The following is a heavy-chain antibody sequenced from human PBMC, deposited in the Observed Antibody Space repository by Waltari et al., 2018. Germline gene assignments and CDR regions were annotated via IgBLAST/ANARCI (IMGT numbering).Heavy chain of an antibody. V-gene: IGHV4-31*03. D-gene: IGHD5-12*01. J-gene: IGHJ4*02. Sequence: QVQLQESGPGLVKPSQTLSLTCTVSGGSISSGGYYWSWIRQHPGKGLEWIGYIYYSGSTYYNPSLKSRVTISVDTSKNQVSLKLSSVTAADTAVYYCARAVGSGGDIVALNYFDYWGQGTLVTVSS. CDR2: IYYSGST. CDR1: GGSISSGGYY. CDR3: ARAVGSGGDIVALNYFDY.